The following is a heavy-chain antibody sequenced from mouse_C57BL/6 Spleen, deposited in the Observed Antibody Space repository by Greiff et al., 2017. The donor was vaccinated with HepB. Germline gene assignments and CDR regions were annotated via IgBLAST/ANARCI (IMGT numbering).Heavy chain of an antibody. V-gene: IGHV1-64*01. D-gene: IGHD1-1*01. CDR2: IHPNSGST. CDR1: GYTFTSYW. CDR3: AREATVDYAMDY. Sequence: QVQLQQPGAELVKPGASVKLSCKASGYTFTSYWMHWVKQRPGQGLEWIGMIHPNSGSTNYNEKFKSKATLTVDKSSSTAYMQLSSLTSEDSAVYCCAREATVDYAMDYWGQGTSVTVSS. J-gene: IGHJ4*01.